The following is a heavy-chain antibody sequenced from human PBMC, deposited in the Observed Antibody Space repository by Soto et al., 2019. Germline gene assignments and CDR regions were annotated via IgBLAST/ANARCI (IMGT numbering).Heavy chain of an antibody. CDR2: IIPIFGTA. CDR3: AREWGAGRPYYFDY. J-gene: IGHJ4*02. CDR1: GGTFSSYA. Sequence: ASVKVSCKASGGTFSSYAISWVRQAPGQGLEWMGGIIPIFGTANYAQKFQDRVTITADESTSTAYMELSSLRSEDTAVYYCAREWGAGRPYYFDYWGQGTLVTVSS. D-gene: IGHD3-10*01. V-gene: IGHV1-69*13.